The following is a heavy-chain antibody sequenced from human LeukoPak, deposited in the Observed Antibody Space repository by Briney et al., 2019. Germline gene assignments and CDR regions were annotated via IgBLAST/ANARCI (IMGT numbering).Heavy chain of an antibody. CDR1: GFTFSSYS. V-gene: IGHV3-74*03. J-gene: IGHJ4*02. CDR2: VNNDGSST. D-gene: IGHD5/OR15-5a*01. CDR3: AKGGLRVTDY. Sequence: PGGSLRLSCAASGFTFSSYSMNWARQAPGKGLVWVSRVNNDGSSTTYADSVKGRFTISRDNAKNTLYLQMNSLRAEDTAVYYCAKGGLRVTDYWGQGTLVTVSS.